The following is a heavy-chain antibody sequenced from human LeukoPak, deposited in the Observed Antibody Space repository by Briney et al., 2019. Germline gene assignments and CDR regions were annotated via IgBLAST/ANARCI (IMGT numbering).Heavy chain of an antibody. CDR1: GYTFTSYG. V-gene: IGHV1-18*01. J-gene: IGHJ4*02. CDR2: ISAYNGNT. Sequence: ASVKVSCKASGYTFTSYGISWVRQAPGQGLEWMGWISAYNGNTNYAQKLQGRVTMTTDTSTSTAYMELRSLRSDDTAVYYCAKDTIVVVPAASDDYWGQGTLVTVSS. D-gene: IGHD2-2*01. CDR3: AKDTIVVVPAASDDY.